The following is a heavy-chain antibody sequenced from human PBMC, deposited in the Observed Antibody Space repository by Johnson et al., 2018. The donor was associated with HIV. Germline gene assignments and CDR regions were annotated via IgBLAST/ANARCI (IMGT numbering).Heavy chain of an antibody. Sequence: VQLGESGGGVVRPGGSLRLSCAASGFTFSSYWMHWVRQAPGKGLVWVSRINSDGSSTSYADSVKGRFTISRDNSKNPLYLQMNSLRAEDTAVYYCAKGEWGAGTDAFDIWGQGTIVTVSS. CDR3: AKGEWGAGTDAFDI. V-gene: IGHV3-74*02. D-gene: IGHD3-16*01. J-gene: IGHJ3*02. CDR2: INSDGSST. CDR1: GFTFSSYW.